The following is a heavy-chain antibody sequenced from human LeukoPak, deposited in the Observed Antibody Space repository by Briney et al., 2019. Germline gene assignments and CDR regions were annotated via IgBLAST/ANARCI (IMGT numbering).Heavy chain of an antibody. J-gene: IGHJ6*04. CDR1: GGSFSGYY. CDR3: ARGPYSNYGIIDV. V-gene: IGHV4-34*01. Sequence: KPSETLPLTCAVYGGSFSGYYWSWIRQPPGKGLEWIGEINHSGSTNYNPSLKSRVTISVDTSKNQFSLKLSSVSAADTAVYYCARGPYSNYGIIDVWGKGTTVTVSS. CDR2: INHSGST. D-gene: IGHD4-11*01.